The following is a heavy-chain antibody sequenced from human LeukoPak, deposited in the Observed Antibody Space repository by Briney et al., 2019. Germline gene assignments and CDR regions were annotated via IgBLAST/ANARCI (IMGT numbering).Heavy chain of an antibody. CDR1: GYSFTYYP. J-gene: IGHJ4*02. D-gene: IGHD2-15*01. CDR2: ISTSTGNP. V-gene: IGHV7-4-1*02. Sequence: ALVKVSCKASGYSFTYYPLNWVRQAPGQGLEWMGWISTSTGNPTYAQGFTGRFVFSLDTSVSTAYLQISNLKADDTAVYYCARGSGGLIEDFWGQGTLVTVSS. CDR3: ARGSGGLIEDF.